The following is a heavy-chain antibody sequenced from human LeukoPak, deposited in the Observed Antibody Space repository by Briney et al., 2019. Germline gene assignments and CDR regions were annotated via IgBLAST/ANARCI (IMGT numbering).Heavy chain of an antibody. V-gene: IGHV5-51*01. CDR3: ARIVGATYYYYYGMDV. J-gene: IGHJ6*02. Sequence: GEPLDISCQGSGSRFTSYWIGWVRQLPGKGLEWMGIIYPGDSDTRYSPSFQGQVTISADKSISTAYLQWSSLKASDTAMYYCARIVGATYYYYYGMDVWSQGTTVTVSS. D-gene: IGHD1-26*01. CDR1: GSRFTSYW. CDR2: IYPGDSDT.